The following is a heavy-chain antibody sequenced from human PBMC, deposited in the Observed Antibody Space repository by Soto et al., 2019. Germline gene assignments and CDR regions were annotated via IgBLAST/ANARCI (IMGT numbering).Heavy chain of an antibody. V-gene: IGHV4-34*01. CDR3: ARVERGTVTSVVDAFDI. CDR2: MSHSGGT. Sequence: QVQLQQWGAGLLKPSETLSLTCAVYGGFVSSGSYYWSWVRQPPGKGLEWIVEMSHSGGTHFNPSLKSRVTMSVDTPKHKFSLRMSSVTAADAALYYCARVERGTVTSVVDAFDIWGPGTMVTVSS. CDR1: GGFVSSGSYY. D-gene: IGHD4-4*01. J-gene: IGHJ3*02.